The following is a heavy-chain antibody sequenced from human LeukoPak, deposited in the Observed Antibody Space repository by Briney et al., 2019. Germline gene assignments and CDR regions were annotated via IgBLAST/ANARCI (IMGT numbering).Heavy chain of an antibody. J-gene: IGHJ6*03. V-gene: IGHV4-30-4*08. CDR3: ARDYVQAGDMDV. Sequence: PSETLSFTCTVSGGSISSGDYYWSWIRQPPGKGLEWIGYIYYSGSTYYNPYLKSRVTISVDTSKNQSSLKLSSVTAADTAVYYCARDYVQAGDMDVWGKGTTVTVSS. CDR1: GGSISSGDYY. D-gene: IGHD3-10*02. CDR2: IYYSGST.